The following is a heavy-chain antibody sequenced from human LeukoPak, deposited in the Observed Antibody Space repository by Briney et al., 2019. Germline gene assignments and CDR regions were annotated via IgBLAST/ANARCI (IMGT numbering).Heavy chain of an antibody. CDR2: IYSGGTT. CDR3: ARGVEPLAANTLAY. Sequence: GGSLRLSCAASGFTVSSNYMSWVPEAPRKGLEWVSVIYSGGTTFYADPVKGRFTISRDNSKNTLYLQMYSLRAEDTAVYFCARGVEPLAANTLAYWGQGTLVTVSS. V-gene: IGHV3-53*01. D-gene: IGHD1-14*01. J-gene: IGHJ4*02. CDR1: GFTVSSNY.